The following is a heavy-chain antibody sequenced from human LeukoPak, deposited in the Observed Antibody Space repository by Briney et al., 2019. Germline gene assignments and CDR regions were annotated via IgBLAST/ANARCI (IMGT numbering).Heavy chain of an antibody. D-gene: IGHD3-22*01. CDR3: ASHHYYDSSGYLNY. V-gene: IGHV1-18*01. CDR1: GYTFISYD. J-gene: IGHJ4*02. Sequence: ASVKVSCKATGYTFISYDITWVRQAPGQGLEWMGRISADNSNPKYAQKFQGRVTMTTDTSTSTAYMELRSLRSDDTAVYYCASHHYYDSSGYLNYWGQGTLVAVSS. CDR2: ISADNSNP.